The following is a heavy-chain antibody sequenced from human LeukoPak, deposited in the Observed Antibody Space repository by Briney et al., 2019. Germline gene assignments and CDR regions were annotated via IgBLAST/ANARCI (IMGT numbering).Heavy chain of an antibody. CDR2: IYLTGST. CDR3: ARGEMATRKLDY. J-gene: IGHJ4*02. CDR1: GYSISSGYY. V-gene: IGHV4-38-2*02. D-gene: IGHD5-24*01. Sequence: PSETLSLTCTVSGYSISSGYYWGWIRQPPGKGLEWIGSIYLTGSTRYNPSLKSRVTISVDTSKNQFSLKLSSVTAADTAVYYCARGEMATRKLDYWGQGTLVTVSS.